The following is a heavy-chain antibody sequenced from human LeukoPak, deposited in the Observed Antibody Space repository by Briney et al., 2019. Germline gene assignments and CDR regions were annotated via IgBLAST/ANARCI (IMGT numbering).Heavy chain of an antibody. Sequence: GGSLRLSCAASGFTFSSYDMSWVRQAPGKGLEWVSSISGRTTYIYYADSVKGRFTISRDNARNSLYLQMNSLRAEDTAVYYCARDALSWQAAERHAVGSPWGQGTLVTVSS. CDR2: ISGRTTYI. CDR3: ARDALSWQAAERHAVGSP. V-gene: IGHV3-21*01. CDR1: GFTFSSYD. D-gene: IGHD6-13*01. J-gene: IGHJ5*02.